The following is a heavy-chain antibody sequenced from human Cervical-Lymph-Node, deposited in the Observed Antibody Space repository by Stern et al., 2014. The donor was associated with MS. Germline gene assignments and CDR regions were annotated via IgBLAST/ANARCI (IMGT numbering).Heavy chain of an antibody. CDR1: GYLFDDYW. CDR2: LFPRASNT. J-gene: IGHJ4*02. Sequence: EMQLVESGAEVKKPGESLKISCEASGYLFDDYWIGWVRQMSGRGLELVAILFPRASNTRYSPSVQGQVTISAATSISTAYLQWSSLKASDPAMYSWARSPATPSGYDRFDYWGQGALVTVSS. V-gene: IGHV5-51*03. D-gene: IGHD5-12*01. CDR3: ARSPATPSGYDRFDY.